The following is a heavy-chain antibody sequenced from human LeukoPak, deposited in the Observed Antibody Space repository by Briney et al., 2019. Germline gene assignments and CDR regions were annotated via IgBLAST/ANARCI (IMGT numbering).Heavy chain of an antibody. J-gene: IGHJ6*02. D-gene: IGHD6-13*01. CDR2: INHSGST. V-gene: IGHV4-34*01. Sequence: SETLSLTCAVYGGSFSGYYWSWIRQPPGKGLEWIGEINHSGSTNYNPSLKSRVTIPVDTSKNQFSLKLSSVTAADTAVYYCARIAAAGRYYYYYGMDVWGQGTTVTVSS. CDR1: GGSFSGYY. CDR3: ARIAAAGRYYYYYGMDV.